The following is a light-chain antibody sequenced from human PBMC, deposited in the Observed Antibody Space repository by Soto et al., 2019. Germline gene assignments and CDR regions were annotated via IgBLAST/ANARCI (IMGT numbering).Light chain of an antibody. CDR2: KAS. CDR3: RHYNSYSEA. Sequence: DIQMTQNPSRLSGSVGDRVTVTCGARQTISSWLAWYQQNPGQAPKLLIYKASSLESGVPSRFSCSGSGTEFPLTIGSLQPVDFPTYYCRHYNSYSEAFGQGTQVDIK. J-gene: IGKJ1*01. V-gene: IGKV1-5*03. CDR1: QTISSW.